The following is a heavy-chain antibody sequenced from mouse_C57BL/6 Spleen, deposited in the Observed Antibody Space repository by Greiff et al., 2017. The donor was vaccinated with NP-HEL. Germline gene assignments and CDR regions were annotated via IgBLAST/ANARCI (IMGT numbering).Heavy chain of an antibody. Sequence: EVKVVESGGGLVKPGGSLKLSCAASVFTFSDYGMHWVRQAPEKGLEWVAYISSGSSTIYYADTVKGRFTISRDNAKNTLFLQMTSLRSEDTAMKYSARKDDGYPWYFDDWGTGTTVTVSS. CDR3: ARKDDGYPWYFDD. J-gene: IGHJ1*03. V-gene: IGHV5-17*01. CDR1: VFTFSDYG. D-gene: IGHD2-3*01. CDR2: ISSGSSTI.